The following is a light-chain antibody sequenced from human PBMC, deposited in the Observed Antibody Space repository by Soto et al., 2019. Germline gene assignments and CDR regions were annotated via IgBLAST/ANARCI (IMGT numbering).Light chain of an antibody. Sequence: QSALTQPASVSGSPGQSITISCTGTSSDVGAYIYVSWYQQYPGEAPKLMIYDVSNRFSGVSNRFSGSKSGNTASLTISGLQAEDEADYYCSSYTSSSTLVFGGGTQLTDL. CDR3: SSYTSSSTLV. J-gene: IGLJ2*01. CDR2: DVS. CDR1: SSDVGAYIY. V-gene: IGLV2-14*01.